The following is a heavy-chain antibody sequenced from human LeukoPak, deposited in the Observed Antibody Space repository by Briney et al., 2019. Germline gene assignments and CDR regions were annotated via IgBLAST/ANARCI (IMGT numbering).Heavy chain of an antibody. CDR3: ANCNGWLPHNY. CDR1: GXTFSNYW. D-gene: IGHD6-19*01. V-gene: IGHV3-74*01. Sequence: GGSLRLSWAASGXTFSNYWVHWVRQAPGKGLEWVSRINPDGSNSNYADSVKGRFTISRDNSKNTLYLQMNSLRAEDTAVYYCANCNGWLPHNYWGQGTLVTVSS. CDR2: INPDGSNS. J-gene: IGHJ4*02.